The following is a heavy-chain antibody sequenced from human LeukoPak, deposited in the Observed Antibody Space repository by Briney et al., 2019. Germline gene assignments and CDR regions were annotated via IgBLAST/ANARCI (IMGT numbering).Heavy chain of an antibody. J-gene: IGHJ5*02. CDR3: AKDPTAAELEWFDP. CDR1: GFTFSSHA. Sequence: GGSLRVSCAASGFTFSSHAMSWVRQAPGKGLEWVSAISGSGGSTYYADSVKGRFTISRDNSKNTLYLQMNSLRAEDTAVYYCAKDPTAAELEWFDPWGQGTLVTVSS. V-gene: IGHV3-23*01. D-gene: IGHD6-13*01. CDR2: ISGSGGST.